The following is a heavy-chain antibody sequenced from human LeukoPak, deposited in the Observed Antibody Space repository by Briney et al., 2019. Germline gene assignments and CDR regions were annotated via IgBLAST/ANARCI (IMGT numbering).Heavy chain of an antibody. CDR2: ISDSGGRT. CDR3: AKRGVVIRVILVGFHKEAYYFDS. J-gene: IGHJ4*02. D-gene: IGHD3-22*01. CDR1: GITLSNYG. Sequence: GGSLRLSCAVSGITLSNYGMSWVCQAPGKGLEWVAGISDSGGRTNYADSVKGRFTISRDNPKNTLYLQMNSLRTEDTAVYFCAKRGVVIRVILVGFHKEAYYFDSWGQGALVTVSS. V-gene: IGHV3-23*01.